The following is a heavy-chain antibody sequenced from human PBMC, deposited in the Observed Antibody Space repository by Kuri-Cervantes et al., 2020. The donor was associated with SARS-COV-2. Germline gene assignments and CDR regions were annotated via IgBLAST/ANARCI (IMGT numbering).Heavy chain of an antibody. J-gene: IGHJ4*02. Sequence: GGSLRLSCAASGFTFSSYSMNWVRQAPGKGLEWVSYISSSSSTIYYADSVKGRFTISRDNAKNSLYLQMNSLRAEDTAVYYCATDTAMVDYWGQGTLVTVSS. CDR1: GFTFSSYS. D-gene: IGHD5-18*01. CDR2: ISSSSSTI. V-gene: IGHV3-48*01. CDR3: ATDTAMVDY.